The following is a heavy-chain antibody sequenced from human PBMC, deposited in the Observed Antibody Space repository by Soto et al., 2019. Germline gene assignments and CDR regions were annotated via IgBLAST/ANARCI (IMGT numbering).Heavy chain of an antibody. Sequence: VQLLESGGGLVQPGGSLRLSCAASGITFINYAMSWVRQAPGKGLEWVSTISGSGDITYHADSVKGRFTISRDNSKTTLYLQVTSLRAVDPAVYSCAKSPPPADAFDFWGQGTVVTVSS. CDR3: AKSPPPADAFDF. J-gene: IGHJ3*01. CDR2: ISGSGDIT. CDR1: GITFINYA. V-gene: IGHV3-23*01.